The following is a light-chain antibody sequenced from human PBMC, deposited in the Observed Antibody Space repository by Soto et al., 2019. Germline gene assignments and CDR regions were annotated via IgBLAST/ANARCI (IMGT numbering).Light chain of an antibody. Sequence: DIQMTQSPSTLSASVGDRVTITCRASQSISSHLAWYQQKPGKAPEVLIFDASTLESGVPSRFSGGGSGTKFTLTISSLQLDDFATYYWQQCSSNSYTFGRGTKLEIK. CDR2: DAS. V-gene: IGKV1-5*01. J-gene: IGKJ2*01. CDR3: QQCSSNSYT. CDR1: QSISSH.